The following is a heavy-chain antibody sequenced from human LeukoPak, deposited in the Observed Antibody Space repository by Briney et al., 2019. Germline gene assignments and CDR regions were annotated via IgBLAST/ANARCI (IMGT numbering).Heavy chain of an antibody. CDR3: ARALSNILTGYHNWFDP. CDR1: GHTFTSYD. J-gene: IGHJ5*02. V-gene: IGHV1-8*01. D-gene: IGHD3-9*01. Sequence: AASVKVSCKASGHTFTSYDIKRVRQATGEGLEWMGWMNPNSGNTGYAQKFQGRVTMTRNTSISTAYMELSSLRSEDTAVYYCARALSNILTGYHNWFDPWGQGTLVTVSS. CDR2: MNPNSGNT.